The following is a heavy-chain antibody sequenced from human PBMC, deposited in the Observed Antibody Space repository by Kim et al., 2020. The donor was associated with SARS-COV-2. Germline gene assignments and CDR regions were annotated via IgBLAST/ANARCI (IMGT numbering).Heavy chain of an antibody. CDR3: STLEMATILPDY. V-gene: IGHV3-15*01. J-gene: IGHJ4*02. CDR2: IKSNTDGGTT. D-gene: IGHD5-12*01. Sequence: GGSLRLSCAASGFTFTNAWMSWVRQAPGKGLEWVGRIKSNTDGGTTDYAAPVQGRFTIARDDSINTLYLQMNSLKTEDTAVYYCSTLEMATILPDYWSQG. CDR1: GFTFTNAW.